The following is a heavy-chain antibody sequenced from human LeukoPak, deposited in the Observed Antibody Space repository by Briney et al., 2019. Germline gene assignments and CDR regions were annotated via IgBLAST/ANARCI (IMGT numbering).Heavy chain of an antibody. V-gene: IGHV3-53*01. J-gene: IGHJ4*02. D-gene: IGHD3-22*01. CDR1: GFTFGDYA. CDR2: IYSGGNT. CDR3: ARDYYDGSAYYSYYDY. Sequence: PGGSLRLSCTASGFTFGDYAMSWFRQAPGKGLEWVSVIYSGGNTYYADSVKGRFTISRDNSKNTLYLQMNSLRAEDTAVYYCARDYYDGSAYYSYYDYWGQGALVTVSS.